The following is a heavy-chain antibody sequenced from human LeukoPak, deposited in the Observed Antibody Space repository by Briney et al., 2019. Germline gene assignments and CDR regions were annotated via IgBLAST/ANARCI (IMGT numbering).Heavy chain of an antibody. V-gene: IGHV3-21*01. D-gene: IGHD4-17*01. Sequence: GGSLRLSCEASGVTFTTYSMTWVRQAPGEGLEWVSIISSGSSAIFSADALKGRFTISRDDAKNLLYLDMNSLRAEDTAVYYCARGHTAVTRHFDFWGQGTLVTVSS. CDR3: ARGHTAVTRHFDF. CDR1: GVTFTTYS. CDR2: ISSGSSAI. J-gene: IGHJ4*02.